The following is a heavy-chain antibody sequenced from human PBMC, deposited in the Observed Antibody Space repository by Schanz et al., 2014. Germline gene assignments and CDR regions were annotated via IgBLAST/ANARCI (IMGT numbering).Heavy chain of an antibody. V-gene: IGHV4-59*02. CDR3: ARDTLYYDTGADYAGRGVDL. Sequence: QVQLQESGPGLVKPSETLSLTCTVSGGSVSRYYWSWIRQPPGKGLEWLGYIYYIGSPNYNPALKSRVSISVDTAKDQISLELGSVAAAGPAIYYCARDTLYYDTGADYAGRGVDLWGRGALVSVSS. CDR2: IYYIGSP. CDR1: GGSVSRYY. D-gene: IGHD3-22*01. J-gene: IGHJ2*01.